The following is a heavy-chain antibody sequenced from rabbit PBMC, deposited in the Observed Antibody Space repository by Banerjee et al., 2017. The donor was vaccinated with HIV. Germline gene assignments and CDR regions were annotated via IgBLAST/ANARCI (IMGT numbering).Heavy chain of an antibody. CDR1: GFSFSSSYY. CDR2: IYAGSSDNT. J-gene: IGHJ4*01. CDR3: AREAPGGHFNL. Sequence: QSLEESGGGLDKPGASLTLTCTAYGFSFSSSYYMCWVRQAPGKGLEWIACIYAGSSDNTYYASWAKGRFTISKTSSTTVTLQLTSLTAADTATYFCAREAPGGHFNLWGPGTLVTV. D-gene: IGHD5-1*01. V-gene: IGHV1S40*01.